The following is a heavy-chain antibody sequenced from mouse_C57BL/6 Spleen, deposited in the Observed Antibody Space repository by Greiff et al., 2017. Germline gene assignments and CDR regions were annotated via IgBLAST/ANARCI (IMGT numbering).Heavy chain of an antibody. Sequence: QVQLQQSGPELVKPGASVKISCKASGYAFSSSWMNWVKQRPGKGLEWIGRIYPGDGDTNYNGKFKGKATLTADKSSSTAYMQLSSLTSEDSAVYFCALYYYGSPTLYFDVWGTGTTVTVSS. CDR1: GYAFSSSW. V-gene: IGHV1-82*01. CDR3: ALYYYGSPTLYFDV. J-gene: IGHJ1*03. D-gene: IGHD1-1*01. CDR2: IYPGDGDT.